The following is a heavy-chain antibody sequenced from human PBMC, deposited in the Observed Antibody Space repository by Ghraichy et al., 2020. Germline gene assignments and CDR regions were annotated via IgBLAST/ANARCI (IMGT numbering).Heavy chain of an antibody. V-gene: IGHV1-2*02. CDR1: GYTFTGYY. CDR2: INPNSGGT. Sequence: ASVKVSCKASGYTFTGYYMHWVRQAPGQGLEWMGWINPNSGGTNYAQKFQGRVTMTRDTSISTAYMELSRLRSDDTAVYYCARDVNDFWSGYKPDSYYYGMDVWGQGTTVTVSS. CDR3: ARDVNDFWSGYKPDSYYYGMDV. D-gene: IGHD3-3*01. J-gene: IGHJ6*02.